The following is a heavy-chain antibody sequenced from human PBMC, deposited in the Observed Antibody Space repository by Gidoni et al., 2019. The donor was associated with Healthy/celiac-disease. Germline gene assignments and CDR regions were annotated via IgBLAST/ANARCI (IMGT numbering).Heavy chain of an antibody. CDR2: ISGSCGST. Sequence: EVQLLESGGGLVQPGGSLRLSCAASGFTFSSYAMSWVRQAPGKGLEWFSAISGSCGSTYYADSVKGRFTISRDNSKNTLYLQMNSLRAEDTAVYYCAKFLGYGGNDPSDYWGQGTLVTVSS. D-gene: IGHD4-17*01. V-gene: IGHV3-23*01. CDR3: AKFLGYGGNDPSDY. J-gene: IGHJ4*02. CDR1: GFTFSSYA.